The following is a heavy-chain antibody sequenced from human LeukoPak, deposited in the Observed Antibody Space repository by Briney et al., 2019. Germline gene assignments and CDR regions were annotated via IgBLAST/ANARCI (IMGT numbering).Heavy chain of an antibody. CDR3: AKGSSSGWSKFDY. Sequence: GGSLRLSCAASAFTFTSFAMTWVRQAPGKGLEWVSTIGGSGGGTFYADSVKVRFTISRDNSKNTLYLQMNSLRVDDTAVYYCAKGSSSGWSKFDYWGQGTLVTVSS. D-gene: IGHD6-19*01. CDR2: IGGSGGGT. V-gene: IGHV3-23*01. J-gene: IGHJ4*02. CDR1: AFTFTSFA.